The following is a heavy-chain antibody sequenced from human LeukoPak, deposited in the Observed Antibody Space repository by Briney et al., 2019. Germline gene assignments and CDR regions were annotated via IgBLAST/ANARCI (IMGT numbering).Heavy chain of an antibody. CDR3: ARDLGYYYDSSGYPYYFDY. CDR2: IYSDGRT. V-gene: IGHV3-53*01. CDR1: GFIVGHNY. Sequence: PGGSLRLSCAASGFIVGHNYMSWVRQAPGRGLEWVSVIYSDGRTYYADSVKGRFTISRYNSKNTLYLHMNSLRAEDTAVYYCARDLGYYYDSSGYPYYFDYWGQGTLVTVSS. D-gene: IGHD3-22*01. J-gene: IGHJ4*02.